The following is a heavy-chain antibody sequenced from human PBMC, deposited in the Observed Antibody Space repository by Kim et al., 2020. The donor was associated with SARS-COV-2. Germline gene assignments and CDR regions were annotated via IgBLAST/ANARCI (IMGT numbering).Heavy chain of an antibody. CDR3: ARGAMVRGVNFDY. V-gene: IGHV4-34*01. J-gene: IGHJ4*02. CDR1: GGSFSGYY. CDR2: INHSGST. D-gene: IGHD3-10*01. Sequence: SETLSLTCAVYGGSFSGYYWSWIRQSPGKGLEWIGEINHSGSTNYNPSLKSRVTISVDTSKNQFSLKLSSVTAADTAVYYCARGAMVRGVNFDYWGQGTL.